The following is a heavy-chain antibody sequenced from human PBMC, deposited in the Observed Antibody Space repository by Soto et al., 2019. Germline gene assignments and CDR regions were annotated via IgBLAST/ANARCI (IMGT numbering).Heavy chain of an antibody. D-gene: IGHD3-16*02. CDR1: GGSISSRGYH. J-gene: IGHJ6*02. CDR2: IYYSGST. CDR3: ARHPFYDYVWGSYRYNYYYYGMDV. V-gene: IGHV4-30-4*01. Sequence: PSETLSLTCTVFGGSISSRGYHWSWIRQPPGKGLEWIGCIYYSGSTYYNPSLKSRVIMSLDTSKNQFSLKQSSVNAADTSVYYCARHPFYDYVWGSYRYNYYYYGMDVWGQGTTVTVSS.